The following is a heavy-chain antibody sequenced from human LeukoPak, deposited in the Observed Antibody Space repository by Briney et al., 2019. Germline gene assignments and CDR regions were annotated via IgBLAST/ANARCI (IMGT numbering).Heavy chain of an antibody. D-gene: IGHD5-18*01. CDR1: GFTFSCYA. Sequence: GGSLRLSCAASGFTFSCYAMIWVRQAPGKGLEWVSTISGSGDSTYYADSVKGRFTISRDNSKNTLYLQMNSLRAEDTAVYYCARDRGYSCGYWGQGTLVTVSS. V-gene: IGHV3-23*01. J-gene: IGHJ4*02. CDR2: ISGSGDST. CDR3: ARDRGYSCGY.